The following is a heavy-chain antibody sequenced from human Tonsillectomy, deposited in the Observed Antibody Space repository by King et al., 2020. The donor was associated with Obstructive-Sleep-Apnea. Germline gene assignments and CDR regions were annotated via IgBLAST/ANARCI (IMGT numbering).Heavy chain of an antibody. J-gene: IGHJ4*02. D-gene: IGHD3-10*01. V-gene: IGHV1-18*01. Sequence: QVQLVESRAEVKRPGASVKVSCKASGYTFTNYGISWVRQAPGQGLEWMGWISVYNGNANYAQKLQGRVTMTTDTSTSTAYMELRSLRSDDTAVYYCARSLWFGESAYWGQGTLVTVSS. CDR1: GYTFTNYG. CDR3: ARSLWFGESAY. CDR2: ISVYNGNA.